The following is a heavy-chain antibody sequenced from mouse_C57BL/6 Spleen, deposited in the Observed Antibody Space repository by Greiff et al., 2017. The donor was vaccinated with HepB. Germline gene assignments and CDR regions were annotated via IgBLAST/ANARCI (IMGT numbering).Heavy chain of an antibody. CDR2: IDPETGGT. CDR1: GYTFTDYE. D-gene: IGHD3-2*02. Sequence: QVQLQQSGAELVRPGASVTLSCKASGYTFTDYEMHWVKQTPVHGLEWIGAIDPETGGTAYNQKFKGKAILTADKSSSTAYMQLSSLTSEDSAVYYCASPRQLRAMDYWGQGTSVTVSS. J-gene: IGHJ4*01. V-gene: IGHV1-15*01. CDR3: ASPRQLRAMDY.